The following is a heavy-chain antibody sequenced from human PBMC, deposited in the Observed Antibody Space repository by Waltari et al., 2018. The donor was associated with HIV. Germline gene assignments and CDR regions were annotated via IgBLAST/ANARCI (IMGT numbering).Heavy chain of an antibody. CDR2: INPSGGRT. D-gene: IGHD4-17*01. CDR1: GYISINYH. CDR3: ARDGAHYGDLDY. V-gene: IGHV1-46*01. Sequence: QVQLVQPGAEVKKPGASVTVSCKASGYISINYHIHWVRQAPGQGLEWMGIINPSGGRTTYAQKFQGRVTMTRDTSTSTVYMELYSLRSDDTAVYYCARDGAHYGDLDYWGQGTLVTVSS. J-gene: IGHJ4*02.